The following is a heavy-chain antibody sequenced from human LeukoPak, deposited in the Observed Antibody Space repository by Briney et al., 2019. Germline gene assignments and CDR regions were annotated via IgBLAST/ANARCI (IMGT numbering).Heavy chain of an antibody. CDR3: ARDKPRGGGFDY. CDR1: GYTFTGYY. D-gene: IGHD3-16*01. V-gene: IGHV1-2*02. CDR2: INPNSGGT. J-gene: IGHJ4*02. Sequence: ASVKVSCKASGYTFTGYYMHWVRQAPGQGLEWMGWINPNSGGTNYAQKFQGRVTMTRDTSISTAYMELSRLRSYDTAVYYCARDKPRGGGFDYWGQGTLVTVSS.